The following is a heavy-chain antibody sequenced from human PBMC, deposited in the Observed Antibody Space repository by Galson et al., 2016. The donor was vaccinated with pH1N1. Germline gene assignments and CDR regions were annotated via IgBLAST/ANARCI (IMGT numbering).Heavy chain of an antibody. D-gene: IGHD6-13*01. CDR3: ARAGSSWDTYYYYCGMDV. V-gene: IGHV3-7*03. J-gene: IGHJ6*02. CDR1: GFTFSSYW. CDR2: IKQDGSEK. Sequence: SLRLSCAASGFTFSSYWMSWVRQAPGKGLEWVANIKQDGSEKHYVDSVKGRFTISRDNAKNSLYLQMSRLRAEDTAVYYCARAGSSWDTYYYYCGMDVWGQGTTVTVSS.